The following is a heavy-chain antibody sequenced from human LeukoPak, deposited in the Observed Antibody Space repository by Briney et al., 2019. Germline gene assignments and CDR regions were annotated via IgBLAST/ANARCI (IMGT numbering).Heavy chain of an antibody. CDR1: GASVTDYY. J-gene: IGHJ5*02. CDR2: IHHSGNS. D-gene: IGHD7-27*01. V-gene: IGHV4-59*02. CDR3: TRGHWGLQS. Sequence: SETLSLTCTVSGASVTDYYWSWIRQSPGKGLEWISYIHHSGNSDYNPSLRSRVTTSLDTSKNQFSLNLISVTAADTAVYYCTRGHWGLQSWSQGTLVTVSS.